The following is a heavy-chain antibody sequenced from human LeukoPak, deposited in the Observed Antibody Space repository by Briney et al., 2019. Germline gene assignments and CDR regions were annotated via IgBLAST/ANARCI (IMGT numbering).Heavy chain of an antibody. V-gene: IGHV3-23*01. CDR1: GCTFSSYA. Sequence: GGSLRLSCAASGCTFSSYAMSWVRQAPGKGLEWVSALSNIGSSTSYADSVKGRFTISRDNSKNTLYLQMNSLRAEDTAVYYCAKLYTSRWYNDYWGQGTLVTVSS. D-gene: IGHD6-13*01. CDR3: AKLYTSRWYNDY. J-gene: IGHJ4*02. CDR2: LSNIGSST.